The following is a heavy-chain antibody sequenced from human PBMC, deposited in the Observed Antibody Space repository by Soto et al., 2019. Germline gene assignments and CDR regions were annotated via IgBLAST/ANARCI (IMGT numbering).Heavy chain of an antibody. CDR3: AKDIVVFPTVLAF. Sequence: PGGSLILSCVASGFTFSTYWMHWVRQAPGKGLVWVSRIKGDESSVSYADSVKGRFSISRDNAENTLYLQMNSLRAEDTAVYYYAKDIVVFPTVLAFWAQGTTVPVSS. CDR1: GFTFSTYW. D-gene: IGHD2-2*01. V-gene: IGHV3-74*01. J-gene: IGHJ6*02. CDR2: IKGDESSV.